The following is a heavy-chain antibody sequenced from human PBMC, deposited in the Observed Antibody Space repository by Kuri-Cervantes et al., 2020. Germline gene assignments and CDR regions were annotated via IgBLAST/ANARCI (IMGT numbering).Heavy chain of an antibody. CDR2: ISWNSGSI. CDR1: GLTFDDYA. CDR3: AKDRGAGYYYYYGMDV. D-gene: IGHD6-19*01. V-gene: IGHV3-9*01. J-gene: IGHJ6*02. Sequence: GKSLQISCAASGLTFDDYAMHWVRQAPGKGLDWVSGISWNSGSIGYADSVKGRFTISRDNAKNSLYLQMNSLRAEDTALYYCAKDRGAGYYYYYGMDVWGQGTTVTVSS.